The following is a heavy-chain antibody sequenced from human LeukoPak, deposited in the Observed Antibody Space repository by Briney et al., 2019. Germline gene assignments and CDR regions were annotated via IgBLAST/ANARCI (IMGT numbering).Heavy chain of an antibody. D-gene: IGHD6-25*01. Sequence: PGGSLRLSRAASGFTFSNAWMIWMGWVRQAPGKGLEWVGLTKIKTDDGTPDYAALVKGRFTISRDDSKNTVYLEMNSLETEDTAVYYCISGGGTANYWCQGTLVSVSS. CDR1: GFTFSNAW. V-gene: IGHV3-15*01. CDR3: ISGGGTANY. CDR2: TKIKTDDGTP. J-gene: IGHJ4*02.